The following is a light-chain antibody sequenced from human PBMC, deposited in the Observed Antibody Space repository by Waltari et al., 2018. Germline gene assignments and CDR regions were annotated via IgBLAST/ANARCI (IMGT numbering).Light chain of an antibody. CDR1: KSNIGNNS. V-gene: IGLV1-47*01. J-gene: IGLJ3*02. CDR3: AAWDDGWSGPWV. Sequence: QFVLTQPPSTSATPGQRVTISCSGSKSNIGNNSVYWYQQVPGMAPKLIIYKNSQRPSGVPDRFSGSKSGTSASLAISGLRSEDEATYHCAAWDDGWSGPWVFGGGTRVTVL. CDR2: KNS.